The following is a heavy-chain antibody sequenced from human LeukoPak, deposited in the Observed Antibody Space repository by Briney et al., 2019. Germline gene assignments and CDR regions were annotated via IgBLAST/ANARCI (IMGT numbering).Heavy chain of an antibody. Sequence: PGGSLRLSCAASGFTFDDYAMHWVRQAPGKGLEWVSGISWNSGSIGYADSVKGRFTISRDNSKNSLYLQMNSLRAEDTAVYYCARGIGGYFDYWGQGTLVTVSS. CDR1: GFTFDDYA. J-gene: IGHJ4*02. D-gene: IGHD3-16*01. CDR3: ARGIGGYFDY. CDR2: ISWNSGSI. V-gene: IGHV3-9*01.